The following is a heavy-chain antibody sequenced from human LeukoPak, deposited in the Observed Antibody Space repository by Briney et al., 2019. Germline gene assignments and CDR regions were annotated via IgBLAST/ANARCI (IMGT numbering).Heavy chain of an antibody. V-gene: IGHV1-18*01. D-gene: IGHD3-22*01. CDR2: TSGDNGNT. Sequence: ASVKVSCKASGYTFTSLGISWVRQAPGQGLEWMGWTSGDNGNTHYAQKLQGRVTMTTDTSTSTAYMELRSLRSDDTAVYYCTRQYYYDSDGLPDYWGQGTLVTVSS. J-gene: IGHJ4*02. CDR1: GYTFTSLG. CDR3: TRQYYYDSDGLPDY.